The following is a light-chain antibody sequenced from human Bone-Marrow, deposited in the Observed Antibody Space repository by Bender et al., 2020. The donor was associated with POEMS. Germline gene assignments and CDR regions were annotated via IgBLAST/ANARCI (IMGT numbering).Light chain of an antibody. CDR2: DVN. Sequence: QSALTQPASVSGSPGQSITISCTGTTNDVGNYNLVSWYQQYPGKAPKLMIYDVNERPSEVPDRFSGSRSGTSASLAISGLQSEDEADYYCAAWDDSLSGLFGGGTKLTVL. V-gene: IGLV2-14*02. CDR1: TNDVGNYNL. J-gene: IGLJ2*01. CDR3: AAWDDSLSGL.